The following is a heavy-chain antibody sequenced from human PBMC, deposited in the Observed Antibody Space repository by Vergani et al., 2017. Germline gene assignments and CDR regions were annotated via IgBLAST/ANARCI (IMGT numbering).Heavy chain of an antibody. D-gene: IGHD6-6*01. CDR3: ARSSVSSSPSENYGMDV. V-gene: IGHV1-69*02. CDR2: IIPILGIE. J-gene: IGHJ6*02. CDR1: GGTFSSYT. Sequence: QVQLVQSGAEVKKPGSSVKVSCKASGGTFSSYTISWVRQAPGQGLEWMGRIIPILGIENYAQKFQGRVTITADKSTRTAYMELSSLRSEDTAVYYCARSSVSSSPSENYGMDVWGQGTTVTVSS.